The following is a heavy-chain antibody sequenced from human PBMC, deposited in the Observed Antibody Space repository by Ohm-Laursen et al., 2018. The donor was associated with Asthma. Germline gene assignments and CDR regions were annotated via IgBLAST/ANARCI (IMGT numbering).Heavy chain of an antibody. Sequence: SQTLSLTWAVSGGSISSSSYYWGWIRQHPGKGLEWIGYIYYSWSTYYNPSLESRVTISLDSSKNQFSLKLSSVTAADTAVYYCARSDYGEQSVDYWGQGTLVTVSS. CDR1: GGSISSSSYY. J-gene: IGHJ4*02. V-gene: IGHV4-31*11. CDR2: IYYSWST. CDR3: ARSDYGEQSVDY. D-gene: IGHD4-17*01.